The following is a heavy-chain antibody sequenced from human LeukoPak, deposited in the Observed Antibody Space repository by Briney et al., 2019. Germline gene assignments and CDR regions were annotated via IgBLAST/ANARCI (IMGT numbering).Heavy chain of an antibody. CDR3: AGAGIAVAGNAEYFQH. Sequence: PGESLKIPCKGSGYSFTSYWISWVRQMPGKGLEWMGRIDPSDSYTNYSPSFQGHVTISADKSISTAYLQWSSLKASDTAMYYCAGAGIAVAGNAEYFQHWGQGTLVTVSS. V-gene: IGHV5-10-1*01. CDR2: IDPSDSYT. J-gene: IGHJ1*01. CDR1: GYSFTSYW. D-gene: IGHD6-19*01.